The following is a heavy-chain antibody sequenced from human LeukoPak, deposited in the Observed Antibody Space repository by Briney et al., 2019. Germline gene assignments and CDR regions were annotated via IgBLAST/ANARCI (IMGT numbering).Heavy chain of an antibody. CDR3: ARTAGSYYHYFDY. CDR1: GYTFTSYA. Sequence: ASVKVSCKASGYTFTSYAMHWARQAPGQRLEWMGWINAGNGNTKYSQKFQGRVTITRVTSASTAYMELSSLRSEDTAVYYCARTAGSYYHYFDYWGQGTLVTVSS. V-gene: IGHV1-3*01. D-gene: IGHD1-26*01. CDR2: INAGNGNT. J-gene: IGHJ4*02.